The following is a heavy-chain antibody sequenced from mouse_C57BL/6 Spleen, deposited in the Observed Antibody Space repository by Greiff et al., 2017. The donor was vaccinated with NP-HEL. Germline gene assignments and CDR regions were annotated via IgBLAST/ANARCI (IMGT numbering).Heavy chain of an antibody. J-gene: IGHJ2*01. D-gene: IGHD2-3*01. CDR2: ISYSGST. CDR3: ARGGVYDGYYVNYFDY. CDR1: GYSITSGYD. V-gene: IGHV3-1*01. Sequence: EVKLMESGPGMVKPSQSLSLTCTVTGYSITSGYDWHWIRHFPGNKLEWMGYISYSGSTNYNPSLKSRISITHDTSKNLFFLKLNSVTTEDTATYYCARGGVYDGYYVNYFDYWGQGTTLTVSS.